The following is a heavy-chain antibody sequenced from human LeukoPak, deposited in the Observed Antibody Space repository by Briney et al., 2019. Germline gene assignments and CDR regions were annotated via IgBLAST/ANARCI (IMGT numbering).Heavy chain of an antibody. CDR1: GYTLTELS. CDR3: ATSSPGGYGDYPFDY. D-gene: IGHD4-17*01. J-gene: IGHJ4*02. V-gene: IGHV1-24*01. CDR2: FDPEDGET. Sequence: GASVKVSCKVSGYTLTELSMHWVRQAPGKGLEWMGGFDPEDGETIYAQKFQGRVTMTEDTSTDTAYMELSSLGSEDTAVYYCATSSPGGYGDYPFDYWGQGTLVTVSS.